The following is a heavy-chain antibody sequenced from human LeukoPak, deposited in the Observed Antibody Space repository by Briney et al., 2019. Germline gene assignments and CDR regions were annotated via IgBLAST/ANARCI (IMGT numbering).Heavy chain of an antibody. CDR1: GFTFSSYA. Sequence: GGSLRLSCAASGFTFSSYAMSWVRQAPGKGLEWVSAISGSGGSTYYADSVKGRFTISRDNPKNTLYLQMNSLRAEDTAVYYCAKDLPNYGDYVSVFDYWGQGTLVTVSS. J-gene: IGHJ4*02. D-gene: IGHD4-17*01. CDR3: AKDLPNYGDYVSVFDY. V-gene: IGHV3-23*01. CDR2: ISGSGGST.